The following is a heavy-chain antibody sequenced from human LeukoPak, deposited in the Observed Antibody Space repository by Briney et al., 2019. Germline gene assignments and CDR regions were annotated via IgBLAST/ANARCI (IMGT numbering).Heavy chain of an antibody. Sequence: GASVKVSCKASGYTFTSYYMHWVRQAPGQGLEWMGIINPSGGSTSYAQKFQGRVTMTRDTSISTASMELSRLRSDDTAVYYCARLRGHCSSTSCAQYAFDIWGQGTMVTVSS. CDR2: INPSGGST. V-gene: IGHV1-46*01. D-gene: IGHD2-2*01. CDR1: GYTFTSYY. CDR3: ARLRGHCSSTSCAQYAFDI. J-gene: IGHJ3*02.